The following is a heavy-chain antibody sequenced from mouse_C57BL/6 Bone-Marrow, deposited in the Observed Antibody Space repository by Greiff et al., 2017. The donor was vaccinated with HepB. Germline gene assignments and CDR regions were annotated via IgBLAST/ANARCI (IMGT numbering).Heavy chain of an antibody. D-gene: IGHD2-4*01. CDR2: SRNKANDYTT. V-gene: IGHV7-1*01. CDR1: GFTFSDFY. CDR3: ARDDVGYDYDNAMDY. J-gene: IGHJ4*01. Sequence: DVKLVESGGGLVQSGRSLRLSCATSGFTFSDFYMEWVRQAPGKGLEWIAASRNKANDYTTEYSASVKGRFIVSRDTSQSILYLQMNALRAEDTAIYYCARDDVGYDYDNAMDYWGQGTSVTVSS.